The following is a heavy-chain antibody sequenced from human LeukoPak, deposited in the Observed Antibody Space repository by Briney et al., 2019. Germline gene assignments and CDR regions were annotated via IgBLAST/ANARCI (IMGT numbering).Heavy chain of an antibody. D-gene: IGHD5-18*01. CDR3: ARTTAMVTIFDY. Sequence: GASVKVSCKASGYTFTSYAMHWVRQAPGQRLEWMGWINAGNGNAKHSQKFQGRVTITRDTSASTAYLELSSLRSGDTAVYYCARTTAMVTIFDYWGQGTLVTVSS. J-gene: IGHJ4*02. V-gene: IGHV1-3*01. CDR1: GYTFTSYA. CDR2: INAGNGNA.